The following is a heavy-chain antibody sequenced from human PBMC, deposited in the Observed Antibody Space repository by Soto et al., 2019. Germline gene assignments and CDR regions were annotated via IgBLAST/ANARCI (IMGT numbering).Heavy chain of an antibody. CDR1: GGSIRSYY. J-gene: IGHJ6*02. CDR2: IYYSGSS. D-gene: IGHD3-22*01. CDR3: ASSGSDYYHSSDPGRYYGMDV. Sequence: SETLSLTCTVSGGSIRSYYWGWIRQPPGKGLEWIGYIYYSGSSNYNPSLKRRVTISIDTSKNQFSLKLSSVTAADTAVYYCASSGSDYYHSSDPGRYYGMDVWGQGTTVTVSS. V-gene: IGHV4-59*01.